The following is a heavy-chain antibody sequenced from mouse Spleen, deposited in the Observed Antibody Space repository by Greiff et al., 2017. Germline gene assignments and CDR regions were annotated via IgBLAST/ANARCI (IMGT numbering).Heavy chain of an antibody. CDR3: ARHEKYGNYEAY. Sequence: EVQLVESGGGLVKLGGSLKLSCAASGFTFSSYAMSWVRQTPEKRLEWVATISSGGGNTYYPDSVKGRFTISRDNAKNTLYLQMSSLKSEDTAMYYCARHEKYGNYEAYWGQGTLVTVSA. CDR1: GFTFSSYA. D-gene: IGHD2-10*02. CDR2: ISSGGGNT. V-gene: IGHV5-9-3*01. J-gene: IGHJ3*01.